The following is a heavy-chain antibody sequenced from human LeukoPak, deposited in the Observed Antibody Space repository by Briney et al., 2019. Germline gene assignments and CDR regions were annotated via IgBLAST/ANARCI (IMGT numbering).Heavy chain of an antibody. CDR1: GGSISSYY. CDR2: IYYSGST. Sequence: SETLSLTCTVSGGSISSYYWSWIRQPPGKGLEWIGYIYYSGSTNYNPSLKSRVTISVDTSKNQFSLKLSSVTAADTAVYYCAREAPTIAVAVRGLFDYWGQGTLVTVSS. D-gene: IGHD6-19*01. CDR3: AREAPTIAVAVRGLFDY. J-gene: IGHJ4*02. V-gene: IGHV4-59*12.